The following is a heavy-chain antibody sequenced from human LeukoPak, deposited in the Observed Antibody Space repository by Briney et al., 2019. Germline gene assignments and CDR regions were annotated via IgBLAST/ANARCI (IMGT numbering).Heavy chain of an antibody. Sequence: ASVKVSCKASGGTFSSYAISWVRQAPGQGLEWMGRIIPILGIANYAQKFQGRVTMTRNTSISTAYMELSSLRSEDTAVYYCARASRIAARHSNYWGQGTLVTVSS. CDR1: GGTFSSYA. V-gene: IGHV1-69*04. J-gene: IGHJ4*02. D-gene: IGHD6-6*01. CDR2: IIPILGIA. CDR3: ARASRIAARHSNY.